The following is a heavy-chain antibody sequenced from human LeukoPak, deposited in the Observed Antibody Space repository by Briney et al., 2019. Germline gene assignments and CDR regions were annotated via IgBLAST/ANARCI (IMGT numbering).Heavy chain of an antibody. CDR1: GFTFSSYG. J-gene: IGHJ4*02. Sequence: GGSLRLSCAASGFTFSSYGMSWVRQAPGKGLEWVSAISGSGGSTYYADSVKGRFTISRDNSKNTLYLQVNSLRAEDTAVYYCAKVPNSSGWYVSYGFDYWGQGTLVTVSS. CDR3: AKVPNSSGWYVSYGFDY. CDR2: ISGSGGST. D-gene: IGHD6-19*01. V-gene: IGHV3-23*01.